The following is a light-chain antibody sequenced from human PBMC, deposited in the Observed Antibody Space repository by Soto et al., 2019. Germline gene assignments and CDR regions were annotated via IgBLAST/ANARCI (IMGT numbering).Light chain of an antibody. V-gene: IGKV4-1*01. CDR3: QQYYSTPWT. CDR2: WAS. CDR1: QSVLYSSNNKKY. Sequence: DIVMTQSPDSLAVSLGERATINCKSSQSVLYSSNNKKYLAWYQQKPGQPPKLLIYWASTRESGVPDRFSGSGSGTDFTLTISSLQAEDVAVYYCQQYYSTPWTFRQGTKVEIK. J-gene: IGKJ1*01.